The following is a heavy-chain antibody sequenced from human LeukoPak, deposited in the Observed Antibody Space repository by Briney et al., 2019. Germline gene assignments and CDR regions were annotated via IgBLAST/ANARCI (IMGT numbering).Heavy chain of an antibody. CDR3: ARGNFGDYD. V-gene: IGHV3-7*01. CDR1: GFTFTGLW. J-gene: IGHJ4*02. D-gene: IGHD4-17*01. CDR2: IKQDGSEK. Sequence: GGSLRLSCAASGFTFTGLWMGWVRQAPGKGLEWVAHIKQDGSEKYYVESVKGRFTISRDNARNLVFLQMSSLRAEDTAMYYCARGNFGDYDWGQGTLVTVSS.